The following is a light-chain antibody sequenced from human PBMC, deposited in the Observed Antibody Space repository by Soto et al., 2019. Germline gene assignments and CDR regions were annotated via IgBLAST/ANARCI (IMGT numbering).Light chain of an antibody. CDR1: SSDIGAHNF. CDR3: TSYTPSNSFV. Sequence: QSVLTQPASVSGSPGQAITVSCSGTSSDIGAHNFVSWYQQHPGKAPKLIIYEVINRPSGVSDRFSGSKSGNTASLTISGPQSEDGADYSCTSYTPSNSFVCGGGTKVTAL. CDR2: EVI. V-gene: IGLV2-14*03. J-gene: IGLJ1*01.